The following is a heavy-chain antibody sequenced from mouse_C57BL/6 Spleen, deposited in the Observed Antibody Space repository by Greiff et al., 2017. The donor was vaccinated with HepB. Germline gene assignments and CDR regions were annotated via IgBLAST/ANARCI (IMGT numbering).Heavy chain of an antibody. J-gene: IGHJ2*01. CDR2: ISYDGSN. V-gene: IGHV3-6*01. Sequence: EVQRVESGPGLVKPSQSLSLTCSVTGYSITSGYYWNWIRQFPGNKLEWMGYISYDGSNNYNPSLKNRISITRDTSKNQFFLKLNSVTTEDTATYYCARENPWFDYWGQGTTLTVSS. CDR1: GYSITSGYY. CDR3: ARENPWFDY.